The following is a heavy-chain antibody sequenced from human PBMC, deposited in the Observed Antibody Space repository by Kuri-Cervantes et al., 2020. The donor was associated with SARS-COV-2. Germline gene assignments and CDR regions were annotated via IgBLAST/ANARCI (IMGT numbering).Heavy chain of an antibody. CDR2: ISYDGSNK. CDR1: GFTFSSYA. Sequence: GSLRLSCAASGFTFSSYAMHWVRQAPGKGLEWVAVISYDGSNKYYADSVKGRFTISRDNSKNTLYLQMNSLRAEDTAVYYCARDGDYYDSSGYSHYYYGMDVWGQGTTVTVSS. J-gene: IGHJ6*02. V-gene: IGHV3-30*01. D-gene: IGHD3-22*01. CDR3: ARDGDYYDSSGYSHYYYGMDV.